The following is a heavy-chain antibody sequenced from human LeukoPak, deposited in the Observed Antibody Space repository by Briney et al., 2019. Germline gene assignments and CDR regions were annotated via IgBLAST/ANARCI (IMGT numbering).Heavy chain of an antibody. V-gene: IGHV4-39*01. J-gene: IGHJ4*02. Sequence: SETLSLTCTVSGGSISSSSYYWGWIRQPPGKGLEWIGSIYYSGSTYYNPSLKSRVTLSVDTSKNQFSLKLSSVTAADTAVYYCARGPGPDIVVVPAAIFDYWGQGTLVTVSS. CDR3: ARGPGPDIVVVPAAIFDY. CDR2: IYYSGST. CDR1: GGSISSSSYY. D-gene: IGHD2-2*02.